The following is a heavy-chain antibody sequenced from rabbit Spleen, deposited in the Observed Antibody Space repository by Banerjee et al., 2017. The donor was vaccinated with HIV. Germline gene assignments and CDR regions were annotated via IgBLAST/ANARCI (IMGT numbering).Heavy chain of an antibody. J-gene: IGHJ6*01. D-gene: IGHD1-1*01. V-gene: IGHV1S40*01. CDR3: ARDTSTSFSSYGMDL. CDR2: IDSGSRDFT. Sequence: QSLEESGGGLVKPGASLTLTCTASGVSFSYSSYMCWVRQAPGKGLEWIACIDSGSRDFTYYASWAKGRFTISKTSSTTVTLQMTSLTVADTATYFCARDTSTSFSSYGMDLWGQGTLVTVS. CDR1: GVSFSYSSY.